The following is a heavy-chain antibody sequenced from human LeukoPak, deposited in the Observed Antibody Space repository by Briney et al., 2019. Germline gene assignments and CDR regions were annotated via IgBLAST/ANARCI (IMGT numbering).Heavy chain of an antibody. CDR3: VKMARLADN. V-gene: IGHV3-11*04. CDR1: GFTFSDYY. D-gene: IGHD6-6*01. J-gene: IGHJ4*02. CDR2: IGPSGNDI. Sequence: GGSLRLSCAASGFTFSDYYMNWIRQAPGKGLEWLSYIGPSGNDINYADSVRGRFTISRDNAKNSLFLQMSSLTAEDTAVYYCVKMARLADNWGQGTLVTVSS.